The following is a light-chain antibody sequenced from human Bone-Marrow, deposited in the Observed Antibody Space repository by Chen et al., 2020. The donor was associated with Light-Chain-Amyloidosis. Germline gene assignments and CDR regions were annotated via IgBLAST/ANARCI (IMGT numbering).Light chain of an antibody. J-gene: IGLJ2*01. V-gene: IGLV1-44*01. Sequence: QSVLTQPPSTSGTPGQRVTISWSGSTSNIGTYTVNWYRQVPGTAPRLLIQSDNQRPSGVPDRFSGSKSGTSASLAISWLQSEDEADYYCAAWDDSLNGVVFGGGTKLTVL. CDR3: AAWDDSLNGVV. CDR2: SDN. CDR1: TSNIGTYT.